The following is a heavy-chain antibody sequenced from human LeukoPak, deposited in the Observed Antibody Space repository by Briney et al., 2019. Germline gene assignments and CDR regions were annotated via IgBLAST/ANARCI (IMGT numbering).Heavy chain of an antibody. Sequence: GGSLRLSCAASGFTFSSHVVNWVRQVPGKGLEWVSAISGSGGGTYYAASVKGRFTISRDNSKNTLYLQRNSLRAEDTALYYCAKDRAYCGGDCYSPLDYWGQGTLVTVSS. CDR1: GFTFSSHV. CDR2: ISGSGGGT. J-gene: IGHJ4*02. CDR3: AKDRAYCGGDCYSPLDY. D-gene: IGHD2-21*02. V-gene: IGHV3-23*01.